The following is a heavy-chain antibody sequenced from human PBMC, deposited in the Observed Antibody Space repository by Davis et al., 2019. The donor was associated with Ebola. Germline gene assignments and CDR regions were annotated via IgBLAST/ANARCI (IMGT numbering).Heavy chain of an antibody. CDR3: ATGIDSSWPLGHYCMDV. D-gene: IGHD6-13*01. CDR1: GGSLSGYY. J-gene: IGHJ6*03. Sequence: PSETLSLTCGVCGGSLSGYYWSWIRRSPGKGLEWIGSIYSSGSADYNPSLKSRVTISIDTSKNQFALKVTSVTAADTAVYYCATGIDSSWPLGHYCMDVWGKGTTVTVSS. V-gene: IGHV4-59*06. CDR2: IYSSGSA.